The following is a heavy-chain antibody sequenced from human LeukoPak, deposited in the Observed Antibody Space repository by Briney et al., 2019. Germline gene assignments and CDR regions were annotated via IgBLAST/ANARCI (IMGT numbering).Heavy chain of an antibody. D-gene: IGHD3-9*01. CDR1: GGTFSGYA. J-gene: IGHJ6*02. Sequence: SVKVSCKASGGTFSGYAISWVRQAPGQGLEWMGGIIPIFGTANYAQKFQGRVTITADESTSTAYMELSSLRSEDTAVYYCARGAPYYDILTGYYKLSEDYYYYYGMDVWGQGTTVTVSS. CDR3: ARGAPYYDILTGYYKLSEDYYYYYGMDV. CDR2: IIPIFGTA. V-gene: IGHV1-69*13.